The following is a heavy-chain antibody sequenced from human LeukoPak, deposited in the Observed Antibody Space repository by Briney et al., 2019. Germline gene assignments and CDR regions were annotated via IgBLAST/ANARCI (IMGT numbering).Heavy chain of an antibody. V-gene: IGHV3-30-3*01. CDR3: ARDLVSYSSSPLH. Sequence: GGSLRLSCAASGFTFSSDVMHWVRQAPGKGLEWVAVISSDGSSKHCADSVKGRFTIFTDTSKSTLYLQINSLRPEDTAVYYCARDLVSYSSSPLHWGQGTLVTVSS. CDR2: ISSDGSSK. CDR1: GFTFSSDV. D-gene: IGHD6-6*01. J-gene: IGHJ4*02.